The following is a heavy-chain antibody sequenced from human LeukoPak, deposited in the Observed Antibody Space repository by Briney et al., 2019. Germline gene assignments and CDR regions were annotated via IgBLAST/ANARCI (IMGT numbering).Heavy chain of an antibody. J-gene: IGHJ4*02. D-gene: IGHD5-24*01. CDR2: INYSGTT. V-gene: IGHV4-59*01. CDR1: GPSIGSFY. Sequence: PSETLTLTCSVSGPSIGSFYWSWIRQPPGRGLEWVGSINYSGTTNYNPSPKSRVTMSIDTSKNQVSLKLNSVTAADTAVYYCARDPIHRDDYNAEWGQGVLVSVSS. CDR3: ARDPIHRDDYNAE.